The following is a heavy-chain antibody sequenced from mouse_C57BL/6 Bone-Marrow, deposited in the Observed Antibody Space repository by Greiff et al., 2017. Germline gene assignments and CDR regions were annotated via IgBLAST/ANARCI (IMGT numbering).Heavy chain of an antibody. J-gene: IGHJ2*01. CDR1: GYTFTSYG. V-gene: IGHV1-81*01. Sequence: VQLQQSGAELARPGASVKLSCKASGYTFTSYGISWVKQRPGQGLEWIGEIYPSSGNTYYNAKFKGKATLTADTSSSTAYLELRSLTSEDSAVYFGARGIDWGFAYWGQGTTLTVSS. D-gene: IGHD4-1*01. CDR3: ARGIDWGFAY. CDR2: IYPSSGNT.